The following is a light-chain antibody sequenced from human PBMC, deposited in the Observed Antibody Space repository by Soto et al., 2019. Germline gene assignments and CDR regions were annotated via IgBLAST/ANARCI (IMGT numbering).Light chain of an antibody. Sequence: QSALTQPASVSGSPGQSITISCTGTSSDVGSYNLVSWYQQHPGKAPKLMIYEGSKRPSGVSNRFSGSKSGNTASLTISGLQAEDEADYYCSSYTSSSTVVFGGGTELPVL. CDR2: EGS. V-gene: IGLV2-14*02. CDR1: SSDVGSYNL. J-gene: IGLJ2*01. CDR3: SSYTSSSTVV.